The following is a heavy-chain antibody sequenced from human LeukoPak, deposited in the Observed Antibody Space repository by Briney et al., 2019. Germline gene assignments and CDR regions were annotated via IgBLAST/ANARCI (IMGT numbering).Heavy chain of an antibody. J-gene: IGHJ4*02. D-gene: IGHD4-17*01. Sequence: SETLSLTCTVSGGSISSYYWSWIRQPPGKGLEWIGYIYYSGSTNYNPSLKSRVTISVDTSKNQYSLKLSSVTAADTAVYYCARMYGDYGDFFDYWGQGTLVTVSS. CDR1: GGSISSYY. CDR2: IYYSGST. CDR3: ARMYGDYGDFFDY. V-gene: IGHV4-59*01.